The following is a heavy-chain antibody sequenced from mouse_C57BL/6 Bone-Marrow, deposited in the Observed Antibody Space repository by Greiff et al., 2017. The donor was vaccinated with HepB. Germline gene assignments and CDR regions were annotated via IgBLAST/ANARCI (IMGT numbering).Heavy chain of an antibody. Sequence: EVQVVESGAELVKPGASVKLSCTASGFNIKDYYMHWVKQRTEQGLEWIGRIDPEDGETKYAPKFQGKATITADTSSNTAYLQLSSLTSEDTAVYYCARWDYDYDLYYAMDYWGQGTSVTVSS. D-gene: IGHD2-4*01. CDR1: GFNIKDYY. CDR3: ARWDYDYDLYYAMDY. J-gene: IGHJ4*01. CDR2: IDPEDGET. V-gene: IGHV14-2*01.